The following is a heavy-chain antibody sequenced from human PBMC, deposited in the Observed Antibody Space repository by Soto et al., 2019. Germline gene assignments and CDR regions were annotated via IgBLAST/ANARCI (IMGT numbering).Heavy chain of an antibody. V-gene: IGHV3-30-3*01. CDR3: ARVYSGSHFDH. CDR2: ISYDGGNK. D-gene: IGHD1-26*01. J-gene: IGHJ4*02. Sequence: PGGSLRLSCAASGFTFSSYAMHWVRQAPGKGLEWVAVISYDGGNKYYADSVKGRFTISRDNSKNTLYLQMNSLRAEDTAVYYCARVYSGSHFDHWGQGTLVTVSS. CDR1: GFTFSSYA.